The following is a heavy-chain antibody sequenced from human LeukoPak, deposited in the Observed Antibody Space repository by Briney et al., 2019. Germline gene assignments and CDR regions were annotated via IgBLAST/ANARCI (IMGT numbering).Heavy chain of an antibody. Sequence: SETLSLTCAVSGGSISSSNWGSWVRQPPGEGLEWIGEIYHSGSTNYNPSLKSRVTISVDKSKNQFSLKLTSVTAADTAIYYCARESWSGTQGWFDPWGQGTLVTVSS. V-gene: IGHV4-4*02. CDR3: ARESWSGTQGWFDP. CDR1: GGSISSSNW. J-gene: IGHJ5*02. D-gene: IGHD1-7*01. CDR2: IYHSGST.